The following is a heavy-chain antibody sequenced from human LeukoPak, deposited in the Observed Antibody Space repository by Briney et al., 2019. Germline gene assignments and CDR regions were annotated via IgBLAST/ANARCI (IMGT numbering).Heavy chain of an antibody. Sequence: GGSLRLSCVASGFTFSSRDWMTWVRQAPGKGLEWVANIRQDGSEKNYVDSVKGRFTISRDNAKNSVDLQMNSLGVEDTAVYYCARVAKYYYGSETYYFFEHWGQGTPVTASS. J-gene: IGHJ4*02. D-gene: IGHD3-10*01. V-gene: IGHV3-7*01. CDR1: GFTFSSRDW. CDR3: ARVAKYYYGSETYYFFEH. CDR2: IRQDGSEK.